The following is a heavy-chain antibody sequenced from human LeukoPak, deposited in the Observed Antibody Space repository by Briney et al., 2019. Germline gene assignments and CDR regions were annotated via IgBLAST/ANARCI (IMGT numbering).Heavy chain of an antibody. J-gene: IGHJ4*02. CDR3: AREDGDPYSPFDY. D-gene: IGHD7-27*01. CDR2: IYSGGTT. V-gene: IGHV3-53*01. CDR1: GFXVSSNY. Sequence: GGSLRLSCAVSGFXVSSNYMTWVRQAPGKGLEWVSVIYSGGTTYYTDSVKGRFTISRDNSRNTVYLQMNSLRAEDTAVYYCAREDGDPYSPFDYWGQGTLVTVSS.